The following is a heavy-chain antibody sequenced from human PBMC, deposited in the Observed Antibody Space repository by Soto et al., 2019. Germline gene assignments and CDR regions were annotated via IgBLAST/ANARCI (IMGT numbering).Heavy chain of an antibody. V-gene: IGHV5-51*01. CDR1: GYSFTSYW. CDR2: IYPGDSDT. J-gene: IGHJ4*02. D-gene: IGHD3-9*01. Sequence: GESLKISCKGSGYSFTSYWIGWVRQMPGKGLEWMGIIYPGDSDTRYSPSFQGQVTISADKSISTAYLQWSSLKASDTAMYYCARGDYDILTGYYKGIFDYWGQGTLVTVSS. CDR3: ARGDYDILTGYYKGIFDY.